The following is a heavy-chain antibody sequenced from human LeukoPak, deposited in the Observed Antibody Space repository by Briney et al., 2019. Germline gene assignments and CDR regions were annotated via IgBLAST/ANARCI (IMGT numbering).Heavy chain of an antibody. V-gene: IGHV3-33*08. J-gene: IGHJ4*02. Sequence: PGGSLRLSCAASGFTFSSYGMHWVRQAPGKGLEWVAVIWYDGSNKYYADSVKGRFTISRDNSKNTLYLQMNSLRAEDTAVYYCARDLVGGAGGSGSLNYWGQGTLVTVSS. D-gene: IGHD3-10*01. CDR2: IWYDGSNK. CDR3: ARDLVGGAGGSGSLNY. CDR1: GFTFSSYG.